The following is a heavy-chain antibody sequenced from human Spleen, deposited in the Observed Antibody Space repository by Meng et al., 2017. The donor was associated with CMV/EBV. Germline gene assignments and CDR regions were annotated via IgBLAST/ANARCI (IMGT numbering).Heavy chain of an antibody. Sequence: QLEGSGPGLVHAPWTLSLTCSVSGSSISIRTWWSWVRQPPGKGLEWIGEIYHSGGTNYNPSLRGRVTISQDKSKNQFSPTLRSVTAADTAVYDCARDPYATGWAGWGQGTLVTVSS. CDR3: ARDPYATGWAG. D-gene: IGHD6-19*01. V-gene: IGHV4-4*03. CDR2: IYHSGGT. CDR1: GSSISIRTW. J-gene: IGHJ4*02.